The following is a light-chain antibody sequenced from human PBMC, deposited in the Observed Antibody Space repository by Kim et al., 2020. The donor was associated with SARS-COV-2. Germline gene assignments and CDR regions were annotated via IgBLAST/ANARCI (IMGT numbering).Light chain of an antibody. CDR2: LNSDGSH. V-gene: IGLV4-69*01. CDR1: SGHSSYT. J-gene: IGLJ2*01. Sequence: ASAQLTSTRSSGHSSYTIAWHQQQPEKGPRYLMKLNSDGSHSKGDGIPDRFSGSSSGAARYLTISSLQSEDEADYYCQTWGTGIVVFGGGTQLTVL. CDR3: QTWGTGIVV.